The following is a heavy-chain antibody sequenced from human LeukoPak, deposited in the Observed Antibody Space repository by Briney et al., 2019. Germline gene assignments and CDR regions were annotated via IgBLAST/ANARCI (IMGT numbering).Heavy chain of an antibody. Sequence: GRSLRLSCTASGFTFGDYAMSWFRQAPGKGLEWVGFIRSKAYGGTTEYAASVKGRFTISRDDSKSIAYLQMNSLKTEDTAVYYCTRDPEGEVGYSSIGFDYWGQGTLVTVSS. J-gene: IGHJ4*02. CDR1: GFTFGDYA. CDR2: IRSKAYGGTT. D-gene: IGHD6-13*01. V-gene: IGHV3-49*03. CDR3: TRDPEGEVGYSSIGFDY.